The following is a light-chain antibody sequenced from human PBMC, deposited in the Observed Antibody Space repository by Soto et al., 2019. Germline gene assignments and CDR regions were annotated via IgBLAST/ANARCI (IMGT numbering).Light chain of an antibody. J-gene: IGLJ1*01. Sequence: QSALTQPASVSGSPGQSITISCTGTSSDVGNYIFVSWYRQHPGKAPKLMIYDINNRPSGVSNRFSGSKSGNTASLTISGLQAEDEDDYYCVSYTTRASYVFGTGTKLTVL. CDR2: DIN. V-gene: IGLV2-14*01. CDR3: VSYTTRASYV. CDR1: SSDVGNYIF.